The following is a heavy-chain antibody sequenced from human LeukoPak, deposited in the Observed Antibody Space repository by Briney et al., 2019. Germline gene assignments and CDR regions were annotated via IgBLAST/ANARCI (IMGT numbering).Heavy chain of an antibody. Sequence: PGGSLRLSCAASGFTFTNYWMGWVRQAPGKGLEWVANINQDGSEKYYVDSVKGRFTISRDNAKNSLYLQMNSLRAEDTAVYYCARDSSGWSFGYWGQGTLVTVSS. V-gene: IGHV3-7*01. D-gene: IGHD6-19*01. J-gene: IGHJ4*02. CDR1: GFTFTNYW. CDR2: INQDGSEK. CDR3: ARDSSGWSFGY.